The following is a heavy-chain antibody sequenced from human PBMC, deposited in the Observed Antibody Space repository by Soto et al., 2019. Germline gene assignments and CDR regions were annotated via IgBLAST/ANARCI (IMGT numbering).Heavy chain of an antibody. V-gene: IGHV3-21*01. J-gene: IGHJ4*02. Sequence: GGSLRLSCAGSGFTFSGYSMNWVRQAPGKGLEWVSSISSSRNNMYYADSVKGQFNMSRDNAKNSLYLQMNSLRVNDTAVYYCARDLASATGTFDYWGQGT. CDR3: ARDLASATGTFDY. CDR1: GFTFSGYS. CDR2: ISSSRNNM. D-gene: IGHD1-1*01.